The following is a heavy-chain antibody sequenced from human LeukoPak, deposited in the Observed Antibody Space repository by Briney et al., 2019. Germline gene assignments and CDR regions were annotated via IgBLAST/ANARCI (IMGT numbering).Heavy chain of an antibody. D-gene: IGHD3-16*01. CDR1: GFTFSSYS. V-gene: IGHV3-21*01. Sequence: GGSLRLSCAASGFTFSSYSMNWVRQAPGKGLEWVSSTSSSSSYIYYADSVKGRFTISRDNAKNSLYLQMNSLRAEDTAVYYCARDRRGDVRDYWGQGTLVTVSS. J-gene: IGHJ4*02. CDR3: ARDRRGDVRDY. CDR2: TSSSSSYI.